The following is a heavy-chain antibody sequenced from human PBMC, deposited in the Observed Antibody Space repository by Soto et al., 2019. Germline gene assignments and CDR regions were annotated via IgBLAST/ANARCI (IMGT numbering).Heavy chain of an antibody. CDR3: ASLFGVVIISVAFDI. CDR2: ISSSSSTI. D-gene: IGHD3-3*01. Sequence: GGSLRLSCAASGFTFSSYSMNWVRQAPGKGLEWVSYISSSSSTIYYADSVKGRFTISRDNAKNSLYLQMNSLRAEDTAVYYCASLFGVVIISVAFDIWGQGTMVTVSS. J-gene: IGHJ3*02. CDR1: GFTFSSYS. V-gene: IGHV3-48*01.